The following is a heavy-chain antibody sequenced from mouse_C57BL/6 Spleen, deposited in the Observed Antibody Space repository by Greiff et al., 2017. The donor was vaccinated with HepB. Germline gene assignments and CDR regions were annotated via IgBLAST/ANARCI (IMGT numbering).Heavy chain of an antibody. CDR3: ARRAHYYGSSYGYAMDY. V-gene: IGHV1-64*01. CDR1: GYTFTSYW. J-gene: IGHJ4*01. Sequence: QVQLQQPGAELVKPGASVKLSCKASGYTFTSYWMHWVKQRPGQGLEWIGMIHPNSGSTNYNEKFKSKATLTVDKSSSTAYMQLSSLTSEDSAVYYCARRAHYYGSSYGYAMDYWGQGTSVTVSS. D-gene: IGHD1-1*01. CDR2: IHPNSGST.